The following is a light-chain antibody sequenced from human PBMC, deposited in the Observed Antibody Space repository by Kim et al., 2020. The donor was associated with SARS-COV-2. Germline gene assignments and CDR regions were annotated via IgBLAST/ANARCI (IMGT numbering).Light chain of an antibody. Sequence: LTPGERATLSCRASQSISNYLTWYQRQPGQPPRLLIYDTSNRVTGIPARFSGIGSGTDFTLTISSVEPEDFAVYYCQQRNNWPPTFGQGTRLEIK. CDR1: QSISNY. V-gene: IGKV3-11*01. CDR3: QQRNNWPPT. CDR2: DTS. J-gene: IGKJ5*01.